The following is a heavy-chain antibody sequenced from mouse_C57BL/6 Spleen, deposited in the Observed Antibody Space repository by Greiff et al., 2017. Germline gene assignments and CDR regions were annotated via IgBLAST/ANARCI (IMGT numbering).Heavy chain of an antibody. CDR2: INPGSGGT. CDR1: GYAFTNYL. D-gene: IGHD2-2*01. J-gene: IGHJ2*01. Sequence: QVQLQQSGAELVRPGTSVKVSCKASGYAFTNYLIEWVKQRPGQGLEWIGWINPGSGGTNYNEKFKGKATLAADKSSSTAYMQLSSLTSEDSAVYFCAARWGYGYDFGDWGQGTTLTVSS. CDR3: AARWGYGYDFGD. V-gene: IGHV1-54*01.